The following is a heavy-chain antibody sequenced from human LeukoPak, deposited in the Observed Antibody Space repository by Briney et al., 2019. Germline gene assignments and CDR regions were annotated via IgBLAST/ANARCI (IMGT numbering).Heavy chain of an antibody. CDR2: ISGSGGST. CDR3: AKDREWELLYDY. D-gene: IGHD1-26*01. J-gene: IGHJ4*02. Sequence: SGGSLRLSCAASGFTFSSYGMSWVRQAPGKGLEWVSAISGSGGSTYYADSVKGRFTISRDNSKNTLYLQMNSLRAEDTAVYYCAKDREWELLYDYWGQGTLVTVPS. CDR1: GFTFSSYG. V-gene: IGHV3-23*01.